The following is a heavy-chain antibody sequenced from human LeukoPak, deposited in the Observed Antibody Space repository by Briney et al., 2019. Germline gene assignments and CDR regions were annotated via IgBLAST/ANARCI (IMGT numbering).Heavy chain of an antibody. CDR2: INQDGSEK. D-gene: IGHD2-15*01. Sequence: PGGSLRLSCEASGFTFSSYWMSWVRQAPGKGLEWVANINQDGSEKYYVDSVKGRFTISRDNAKNSLYLQMNSLRAEDTAVYYCARDRGGYCSGNTCADPIDYWGQGILVTVSS. CDR1: GFTFSSYW. CDR3: ARDRGGYCSGNTCADPIDY. J-gene: IGHJ4*02. V-gene: IGHV3-7*01.